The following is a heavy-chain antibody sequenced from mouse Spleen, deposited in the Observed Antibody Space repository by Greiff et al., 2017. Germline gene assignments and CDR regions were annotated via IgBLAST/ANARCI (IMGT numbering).Heavy chain of an antibody. CDR1: GYTFTSYW. Sequence: VQLQQPGAELVRPGTSVKLSCKASGYTFTSYWMHWVKQRPGQGLEWIGVIDPSDSYTNYNQKFKGKATLTVDTSSSTAYMQLSSLTSEDSAVYYCAGYDGYYEDYWGQGTTLTVSS. V-gene: IGHV1-59*01. CDR2: IDPSDSYT. D-gene: IGHD2-3*01. J-gene: IGHJ2*01. CDR3: AGYDGYYEDY.